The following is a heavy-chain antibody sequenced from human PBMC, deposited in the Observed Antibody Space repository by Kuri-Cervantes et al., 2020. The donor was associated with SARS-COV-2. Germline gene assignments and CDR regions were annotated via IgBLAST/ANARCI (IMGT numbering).Heavy chain of an antibody. CDR2: IFHSGTA. J-gene: IGHJ3*02. CDR1: GGSISNGGYS. V-gene: IGHV4-30-2*01. D-gene: IGHD1-26*01. CDR3: ARALPWDLRGNDAFDI. Sequence: LRLSCAVSGGSISNGGYSWIWIRQPPGKGLEYIGYIFHSGTAYYNPSLKSRVAMSADRSKNQFSLNLRSVTAADTAVYYCARALPWDLRGNDAFDIWGQGTMVTVSS.